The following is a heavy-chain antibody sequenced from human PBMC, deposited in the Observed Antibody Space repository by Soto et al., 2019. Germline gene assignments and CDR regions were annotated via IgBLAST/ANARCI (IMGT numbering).Heavy chain of an antibody. Sequence: EVQLLESGGVLVQPGGSLTISCTASGLTFSNYGMSWVRQAPGKGLEWVSYISGTSVEEHHADSVKGRFTISRDNSKNTLHLQMNSLRPDDTAIYYCVKALAAVGENWFDSWGQGSLVTVSS. CDR3: VKALAAVGENWFDS. CDR1: GLTFSNYG. V-gene: IGHV3-23*01. D-gene: IGHD2-21*01. J-gene: IGHJ5*01. CDR2: ISGTSVEE.